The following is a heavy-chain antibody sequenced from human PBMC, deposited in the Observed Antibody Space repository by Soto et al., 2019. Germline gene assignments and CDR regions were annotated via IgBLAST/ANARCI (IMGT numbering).Heavy chain of an antibody. D-gene: IGHD3-3*02. V-gene: IGHV4-39*01. CDR1: GGSISSSSYY. CDR3: ASPKIAFYNWFDP. CDR2: IYYSGST. J-gene: IGHJ5*02. Sequence: PSETLSLTCTVSGGSISSSSYYWGWIRQPPGKGLEWIGSIYYSGSTYYNQSLKSRVTISVDTSKNQYYLKLSSVTAADTAVYYCASPKIAFYNWFDPWGQGTLVTVS.